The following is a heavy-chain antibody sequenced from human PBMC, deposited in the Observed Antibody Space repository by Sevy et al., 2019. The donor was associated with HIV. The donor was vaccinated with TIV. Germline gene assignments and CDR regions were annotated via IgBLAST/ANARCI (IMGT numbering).Heavy chain of an antibody. D-gene: IGHD5-18*01. V-gene: IGHV1-8*01. CDR3: ARGVAAYSYDFLDY. J-gene: IGHJ4*02. CDR1: GYTFTSYD. Sequence: ASVKVSCKASGYTFTSYDINWVRQATGQGLEWMGWMNPNSGNTGDAQKFQGRVTMTRNTSISTAYMELSSLRSEDTAVYYCARGVAAYSYDFLDYWGQGTLVTVSS. CDR2: MNPNSGNT.